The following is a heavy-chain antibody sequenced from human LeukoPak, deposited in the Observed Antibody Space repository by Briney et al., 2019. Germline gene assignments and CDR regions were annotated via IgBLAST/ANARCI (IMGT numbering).Heavy chain of an antibody. Sequence: ASVKVSCKASGYTFISYGISWVRQAPGQGLEWMGWISAHNGNTNFAQKLQGRVTMTTDTSTSTAYMDLTSLRSDDTAVYYCARDHLGSLDYWGQGTLVTVSS. D-gene: IGHD7-27*01. CDR3: ARDHLGSLDY. V-gene: IGHV1-18*01. CDR2: ISAHNGNT. J-gene: IGHJ4*02. CDR1: GYTFISYG.